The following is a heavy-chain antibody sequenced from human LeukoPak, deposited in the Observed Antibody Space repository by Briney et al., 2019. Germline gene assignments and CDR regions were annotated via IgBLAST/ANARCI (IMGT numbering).Heavy chain of an antibody. J-gene: IGHJ4*02. V-gene: IGHV3-23*01. CDR3: AKDGGYYDSSGLY. D-gene: IGHD3-22*01. CDR1: GFNFSSYA. Sequence: GGSLRLSCAASGFNFSSYAMSWVRQAPGKGLEWVSAISGSGGSTYYADSVKGRFTISRGNSKNTLYLQMNSLRAEDTAVYYCAKDGGYYDSSGLYWGQGTLVTVSS. CDR2: ISGSGGST.